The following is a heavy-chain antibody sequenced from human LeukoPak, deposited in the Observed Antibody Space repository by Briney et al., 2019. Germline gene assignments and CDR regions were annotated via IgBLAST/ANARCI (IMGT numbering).Heavy chain of an antibody. CDR2: INPNSGGT. V-gene: IGHV1-2*02. CDR3: ARDDFWSSWILNWFDP. Sequence: GASVKVSCKASGYTFTGYYMHWVRQARGQGLEWMGWINPNSGGTNYAQKFQGRVTMTRDTSISTAYMELSRLRSDDTAVYYCARDDFWSSWILNWFDPWGQGTLVTVSS. J-gene: IGHJ5*02. CDR1: GYTFTGYY. D-gene: IGHD3-3*01.